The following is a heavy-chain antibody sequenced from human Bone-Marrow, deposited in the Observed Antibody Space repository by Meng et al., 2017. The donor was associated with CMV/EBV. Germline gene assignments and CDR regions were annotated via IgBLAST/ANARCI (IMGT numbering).Heavy chain of an antibody. J-gene: IGHJ4*02. CDR3: VRGGAFTIMYYFYS. D-gene: IGHD5-24*01. CDR1: GFTFSSYG. Sequence: GESLKISCAASGFTFSSYGMHWVRQAPGKGLEWVAVISHDGSTKYYADSVKGRFTISRDNSKKTVYLEMNGLRAEDTAVYYCVRGGAFTIMYYFYSWGQGTLVTVSS. V-gene: IGHV3-30*19. CDR2: ISHDGSTK.